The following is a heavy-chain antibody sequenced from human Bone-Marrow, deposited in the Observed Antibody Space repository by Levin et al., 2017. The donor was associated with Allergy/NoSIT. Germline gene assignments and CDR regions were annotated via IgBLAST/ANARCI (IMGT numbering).Heavy chain of an antibody. Sequence: ASVKVSCKAYGYSSAKYGINWVRQAPGQRLEWMGWINPGSGDTEYAQNFQGRVTMNRDTSINTAYMELDRLTFDDTAVYYCARDSRDYYDGSGNLYRDWYLDPWGRGTLVTVSS. CDR1: GYSSAKYG. CDR3: ARDSRDYYDGSGNLYRDWYLDP. J-gene: IGHJ2*01. D-gene: IGHD3-22*01. CDR2: INPGSGDT. V-gene: IGHV1-2*02.